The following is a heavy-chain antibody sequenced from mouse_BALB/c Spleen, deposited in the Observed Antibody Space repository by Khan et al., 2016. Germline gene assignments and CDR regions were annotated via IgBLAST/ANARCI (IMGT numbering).Heavy chain of an antibody. D-gene: IGHD1-2*01. J-gene: IGHJ3*01. Sequence: QVRLQQSGAELARPGASVKMSCKASGYTFTSYTIQWIKQRPGQGLEWIGYINPRGDYTDYNQKFKDKATLTADKSSSTVYIQLSGLTSEDSAVYFCAREDYGYAWFTYWGQGTLVTVSA. CDR1: GYTFTSYT. CDR3: AREDYGYAWFTY. CDR2: INPRGDYT. V-gene: IGHV1-4*01.